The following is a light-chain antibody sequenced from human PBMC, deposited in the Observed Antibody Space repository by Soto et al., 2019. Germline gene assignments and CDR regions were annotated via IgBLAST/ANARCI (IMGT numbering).Light chain of an antibody. CDR1: QSVSSSY. Sequence: EIVLTQSPGTLSLSPGESATLSCRASQSVSSSYLAWYQQKPGQAPRLLIYGASSRATGIPDRFSGSGSGTDFTLTISRLEPEDFAVYYCQQSRTWTFGQGTKVDIK. CDR2: GAS. J-gene: IGKJ1*01. V-gene: IGKV3-20*01. CDR3: QQSRTWT.